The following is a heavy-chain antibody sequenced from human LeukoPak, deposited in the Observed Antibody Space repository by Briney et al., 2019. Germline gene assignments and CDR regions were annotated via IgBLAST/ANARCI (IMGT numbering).Heavy chain of an antibody. V-gene: IGHV4-59*01. CDR2: IYYSGST. D-gene: IGHD3-22*01. CDR3: ARIYDSSGHDAFDI. J-gene: IGHJ3*02. Sequence: SETLSLTCTVSGGSISSYYWSWIRQPPGKGLGWIGYIYYSGSTNYNPSLKSRVTISVDTSKNQFSLKLGSVTAADTAVYYCARIYDSSGHDAFDIWGQGTMVTVSS. CDR1: GGSISSYY.